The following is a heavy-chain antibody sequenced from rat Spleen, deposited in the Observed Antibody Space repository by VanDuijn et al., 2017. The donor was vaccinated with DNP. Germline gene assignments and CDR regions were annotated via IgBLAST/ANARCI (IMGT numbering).Heavy chain of an antibody. CDR2: ISYSGRT. CDR3: ARWRIGPHYFDY. D-gene: IGHD1-11*01. V-gene: IGHV3-1*01. CDR1: GYSITSNS. J-gene: IGHJ2*01. Sequence: EVQLQESGPGLVKPSQSLSLTCSVTGYSITSNSWAWIRKFPGDRVEWIGHISYSGRTTYNPSLKSRISISRDTSKNQFFLQLNSVSTDDTATDYCARWRIGPHYFDYWGQGVMVTVSS.